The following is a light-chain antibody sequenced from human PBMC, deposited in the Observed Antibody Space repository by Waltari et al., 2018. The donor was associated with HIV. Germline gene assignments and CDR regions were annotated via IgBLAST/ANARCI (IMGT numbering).Light chain of an antibody. Sequence: ETVMTQSPATLSVSPGERGIVSCRASQTIGINLAWYQQKPGQGPRLLIYGACTRATGIPGRFNGTGSGTEFTLTISGLQSEDFAIYYCQEYNSWPPRYTFGQGTKVEMK. CDR3: QEYNSWPPRYT. V-gene: IGKV3-15*01. CDR2: GAC. J-gene: IGKJ2*01. CDR1: QTIGIN.